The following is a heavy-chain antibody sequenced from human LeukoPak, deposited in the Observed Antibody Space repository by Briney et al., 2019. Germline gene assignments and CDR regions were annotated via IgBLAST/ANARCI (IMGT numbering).Heavy chain of an antibody. Sequence: GESLKISCKGSGYSFTSYWISWVRQMPGKGLEWMGRIDPSDSYTDYSPSFQGHVTISADKSISTAYLQWSSLKASDTAMYYCARRVSSSGWFDPWGQGTLVTVSS. J-gene: IGHJ5*02. CDR2: IDPSDSYT. CDR3: ARRVSSSGWFDP. CDR1: GYSFTSYW. V-gene: IGHV5-10-1*01. D-gene: IGHD6-6*01.